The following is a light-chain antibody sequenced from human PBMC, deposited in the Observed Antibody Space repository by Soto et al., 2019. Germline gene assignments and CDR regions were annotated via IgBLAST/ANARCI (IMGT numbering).Light chain of an antibody. CDR3: QQRGGCAPLT. V-gene: IGKV3-11*01. CDR1: KSISSY. Sequence: EIVLTQSPATLSLSPGERATLSCRARKSISSYLAWYQQKPGQAPMLLIYDASNSGTGTPARLSGGGSGTDFTLTIISLEPEDVAVYYCQQRGGCAPLTIGGGTKVEI. CDR2: DAS. J-gene: IGKJ4*01.